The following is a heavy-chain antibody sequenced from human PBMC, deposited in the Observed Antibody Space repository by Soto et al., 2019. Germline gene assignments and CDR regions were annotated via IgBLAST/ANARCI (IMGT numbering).Heavy chain of an antibody. J-gene: IGHJ4*02. V-gene: IGHV4-31*03. Sequence: QVQLQESGPGLVKPSQTLSLTCTVSGGSISSGGYYWSWIRQHPGKGLEWIGYIYYSGSTYYNPSRKSRVTISLDTSKNQFSLKLSSVTAADTAVYYCARYREHPSSGLGYFDYWGQGTLVTVSS. CDR3: ARYREHPSSGLGYFDY. D-gene: IGHD3-22*01. CDR2: IYYSGST. CDR1: GGSISSGGYY.